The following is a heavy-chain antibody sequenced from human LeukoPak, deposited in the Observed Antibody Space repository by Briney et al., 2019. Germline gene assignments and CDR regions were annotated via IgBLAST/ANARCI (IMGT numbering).Heavy chain of an antibody. J-gene: IGHJ4*02. CDR2: IGPTGFDR. V-gene: IGHV3-21*06. D-gene: IGHD1-14*01. CDR3: ATETNGRHYDY. CDR1: GLTFSTSG. Sequence: GGSLRLSCTTSGLTFSTSGFNWVRQAPGKGLEWVASIGPTGFDRYHADSIKGRFTISRDNANNFLYLQMDNLRAEDTAVYYCATETNGRHYDYWGQGTRLTVSS.